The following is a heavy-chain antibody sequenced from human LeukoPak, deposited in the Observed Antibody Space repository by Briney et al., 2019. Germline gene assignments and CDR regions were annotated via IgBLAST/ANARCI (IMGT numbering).Heavy chain of an antibody. V-gene: IGHV3-53*04. J-gene: IGHJ4*02. CDR2: IYSGGST. CDR3: AKGMTYFDFWSGLDY. D-gene: IGHD3-3*01. CDR1: GFTVSSNY. Sequence: GGSLRLSCAASGFTVSSNYMSWVRQAPGKGLEWVSVIYSGGSTYYADSVKGRFTISRHNSKNTLYLQMNSLRAEDTAIYYCAKGMTYFDFWSGLDYWGQGTLVTV.